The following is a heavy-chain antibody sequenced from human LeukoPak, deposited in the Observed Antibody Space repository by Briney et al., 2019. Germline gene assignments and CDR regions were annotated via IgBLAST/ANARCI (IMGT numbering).Heavy chain of an antibody. Sequence: SETLSLTCAVYGGSFSGYYWSWIRQPPGKGLEWIGEINHSGSTNYNPSLESRVTISVDTSKNQFSLKLSSVTAADTAVYYCARGGITIFGVVIPYAFDIWGQGTMVTVSS. CDR3: ARGGITIFGVVIPYAFDI. CDR1: GGSFSGYY. CDR2: INHSGST. J-gene: IGHJ3*02. V-gene: IGHV4-34*01. D-gene: IGHD3-3*01.